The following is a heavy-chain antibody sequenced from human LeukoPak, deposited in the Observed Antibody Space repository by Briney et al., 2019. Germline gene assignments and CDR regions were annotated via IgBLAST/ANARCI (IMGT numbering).Heavy chain of an antibody. Sequence: SETLSLTCTVSGGSISSYYWGWIRQSPGKGLEWIGSVYHDGSTYYNPSLKSRVTVSVDASKNQISPSLSSLTATDTAVYYCARDFFGRAAGTGNWFDPWGQGILVTVSS. CDR3: ARDFFGRAAGTGNWFDP. CDR2: VYHDGST. V-gene: IGHV4-59*04. CDR1: GGSISSYY. D-gene: IGHD6-13*01. J-gene: IGHJ5*02.